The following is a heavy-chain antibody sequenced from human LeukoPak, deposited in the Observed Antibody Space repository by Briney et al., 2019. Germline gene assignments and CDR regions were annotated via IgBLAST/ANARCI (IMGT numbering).Heavy chain of an antibody. D-gene: IGHD2-8*02. CDR1: GFTFRNYG. CDR3: AKDPGASVPGFYMDV. CDR2: IWSDGNNK. Sequence: GGSLRLSCAASGFTFRNYGMHWVRQATGKGLEWVSFIWSDGNNKFYADSVKGRFTISRDNSKNMLYLQMDSLGPEDTAVFYCAKDPGASVPGFYMDVWGKGTTVTVSS. V-gene: IGHV3-30*02. J-gene: IGHJ6*03.